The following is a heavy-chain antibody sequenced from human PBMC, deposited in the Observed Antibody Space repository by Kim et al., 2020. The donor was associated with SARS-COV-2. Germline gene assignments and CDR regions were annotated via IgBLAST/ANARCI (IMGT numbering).Heavy chain of an antibody. CDR2: ISAYNGNT. D-gene: IGHD3-22*01. J-gene: IGHJ5*02. CDR1: GYIFTSYG. V-gene: IGHV1-18*04. Sequence: ASVKVSCKASGYIFTSYGISWVRQAPGQGLEWMGWISAYNGNTNYAQKLQGRVTMTTDTSTSTAYMELRSLRSDDTAVYYCARTSRYYDSSGYSRAGWFDPWGQGTLVTVSS. CDR3: ARTSRYYDSSGYSRAGWFDP.